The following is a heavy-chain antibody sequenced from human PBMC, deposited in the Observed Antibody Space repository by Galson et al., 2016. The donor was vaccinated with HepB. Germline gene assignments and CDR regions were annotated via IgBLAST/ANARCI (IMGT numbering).Heavy chain of an antibody. CDR3: AKEDYSTSSRWMDP. J-gene: IGHJ5*02. CDR2: IIPILDLA. V-gene: IGHV1-69*10. CDR1: GCTFSSDA. Sequence: SVKVSCTASGCTFSSDAISWVRQAPGQGLEWMGGIIPILDLANYAHTFQGRVTITADKSTTTVYLELSSLRPDDTAVYYCAKEDYSTSSRWMDPWGQGTQVTVFS. D-gene: IGHD6-6*01.